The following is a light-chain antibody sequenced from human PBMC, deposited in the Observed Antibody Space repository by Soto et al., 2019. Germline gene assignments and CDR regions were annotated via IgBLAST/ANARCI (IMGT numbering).Light chain of an antibody. CDR2: QDT. CDR3: QAWDSSAGV. Sequence: SYELTQPPSVSVSPGQTASITCSGDKLGDKYACWYQQKPGQSPVLVIYQDTKRPSGIPERFSGSNSGNTATLTISGTQAMDEADCYCQAWDSSAGVFGTGTKV. CDR1: KLGDKY. V-gene: IGLV3-1*01. J-gene: IGLJ1*01.